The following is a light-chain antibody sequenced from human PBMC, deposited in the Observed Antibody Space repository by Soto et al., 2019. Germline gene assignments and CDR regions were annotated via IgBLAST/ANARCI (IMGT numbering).Light chain of an antibody. J-gene: IGLJ1*01. CDR3: SSYAGTNNYV. CDR2: EVS. CDR1: SSDVGGYNY. V-gene: IGLV2-8*01. Sequence: QSVLTQPPSASGSPGQSVTISCTGTSSDVGGYNYVSWYQQHPAKAPKLMIYEVSKRPSGVPDRFSGSKSGNTASLTVSGLQAEDEADYYCSSYAGTNNYVFGTGTKPTVL.